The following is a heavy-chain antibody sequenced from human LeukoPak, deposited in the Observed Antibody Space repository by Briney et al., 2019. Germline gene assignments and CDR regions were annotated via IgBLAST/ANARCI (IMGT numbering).Heavy chain of an antibody. J-gene: IGHJ6*04. V-gene: IGHV3-7*01. CDR2: INENGRDA. CDR3: AKSTRAVMAMMDV. D-gene: IGHD3-16*01. CDR1: GFTFSNYW. Sequence: PGGSLRISCAASGFTFSNYWMSWVRQAPGKGPEWVANINENGRDAYYIDSVKGRFTISRDNAKNSLFLQMNSLRAEDTAVYFCAKSTRAVMAMMDVWGKGTTVTVSS.